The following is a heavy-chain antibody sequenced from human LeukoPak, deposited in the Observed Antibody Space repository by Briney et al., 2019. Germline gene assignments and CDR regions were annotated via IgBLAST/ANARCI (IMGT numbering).Heavy chain of an antibody. CDR3: ARNWFDP. J-gene: IGHJ5*02. Sequence: GGSLRLSCAASGFTVSSDCMSWVRQAPGKGLEWVSVIYSGGSTYYADSVKGRFTISRDKSKNTVYLQMNSLRFEDTAMYYCARNWFDPWGQGTLVTVSS. CDR1: GFTVSSDC. V-gene: IGHV3-53*05. CDR2: IYSGGST.